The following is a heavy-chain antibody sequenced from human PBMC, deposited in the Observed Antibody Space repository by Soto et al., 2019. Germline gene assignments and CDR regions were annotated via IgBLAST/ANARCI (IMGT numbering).Heavy chain of an antibody. CDR3: ARRYKDGRRDCISTSCLFDP. V-gene: IGHV3-30-3*01. J-gene: IGHJ5*02. Sequence: GGSLRLSCAASGFTFNTYAMHWVRQAPGKGLEWVAVISFDGSNKLYADSVKGRFSISRDNSKNTLYLELDSLTADDTAVYYCARRYKDGRRDCISTSCLFDPWARELWSPSPQ. CDR2: ISFDGSNK. CDR1: GFTFNTYA. D-gene: IGHD2-2*01.